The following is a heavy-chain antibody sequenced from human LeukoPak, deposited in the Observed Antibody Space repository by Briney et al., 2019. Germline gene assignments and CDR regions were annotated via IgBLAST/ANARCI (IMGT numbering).Heavy chain of an antibody. J-gene: IGHJ4*02. D-gene: IGHD3-10*01. CDR3: ASHVSYYYGSGSSTSARPTVDY. CDR1: GFTFSSYS. CDR2: ISSSSSYI. V-gene: IGHV3-21*01. Sequence: GGSLRLSCAASGFTFSSYSMNWVRQAPGKGLEWVSSISSSSSYIYYADSVKGRFTTSRDNAKNSLYLQMNSLRAEDTAVYYCASHVSYYYGSGSSTSARPTVDYWGQGTLVTVSS.